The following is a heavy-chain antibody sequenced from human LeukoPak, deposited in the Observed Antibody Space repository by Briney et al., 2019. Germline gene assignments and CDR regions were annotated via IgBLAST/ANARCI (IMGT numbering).Heavy chain of an antibody. V-gene: IGHV3-7*05. CDR1: GFTFSSYW. CDR3: ARSLGYCSAGSCFPFDY. CDR2: IKQDGSDK. Sequence: GGSLRLSCAASGFTFSSYWMSWVRQAPGKGLEWVANIKQDGSDKYYVDSVKGRFTISRDDAKNSLYLQMNSLRAEDTAVYYCARSLGYCSAGSCFPFDYWGQGTLVTVSS. J-gene: IGHJ4*02. D-gene: IGHD2-15*01.